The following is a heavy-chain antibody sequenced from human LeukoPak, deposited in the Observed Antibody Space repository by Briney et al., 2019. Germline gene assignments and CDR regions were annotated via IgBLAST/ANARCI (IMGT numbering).Heavy chain of an antibody. CDR3: ARSRRGTYYYFDW. Sequence: ASVKVSCKASGYSFTRYGMSWVRQAPGQGPEWMGWISGSNGNTNYAQKFQGRVTVTADTSTSTAYMEVWSLRPDDTAVYYCARSRRGTYYYFDWWGQGTLVTVPS. J-gene: IGHJ4*02. CDR2: ISGSNGNT. D-gene: IGHD1-26*01. CDR1: GYSFTRYG. V-gene: IGHV1-18*01.